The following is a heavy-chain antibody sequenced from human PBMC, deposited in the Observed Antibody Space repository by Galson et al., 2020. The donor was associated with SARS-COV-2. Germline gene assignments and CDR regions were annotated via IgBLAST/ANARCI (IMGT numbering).Heavy chain of an antibody. CDR3: ARDRILTGSFDY. J-gene: IGHJ4*02. Sequence: GGSLSLSCAASGFTFSSYAMHWVRQAPGKGLEWVAVISYDGSNKYYADSVKGRFTISRDNSKNTLYLQMNSLRAEDTAVYYWARDRILTGSFDYWGQGTLVTVSS. D-gene: IGHD3-9*01. CDR2: ISYDGSNK. CDR1: GFTFSSYA. V-gene: IGHV3-30*04.